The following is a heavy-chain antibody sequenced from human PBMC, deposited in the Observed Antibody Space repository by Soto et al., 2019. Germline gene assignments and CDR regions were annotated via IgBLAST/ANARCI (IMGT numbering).Heavy chain of an antibody. D-gene: IGHD3-3*01. CDR2: ISGSGGST. Sequence: GGSLRLSCAGSGFTFSSYAMSWVRQAPGKGLEWVSGISGSGGSTYYADSMKGRFTISRDNSKHTLYLQMNSLRVEDTAVYYCAKGRQIFAHIGWFDPWGQGTLVTVYS. CDR3: AKGRQIFAHIGWFDP. V-gene: IGHV3-23*01. J-gene: IGHJ5*02. CDR1: GFTFSSYA.